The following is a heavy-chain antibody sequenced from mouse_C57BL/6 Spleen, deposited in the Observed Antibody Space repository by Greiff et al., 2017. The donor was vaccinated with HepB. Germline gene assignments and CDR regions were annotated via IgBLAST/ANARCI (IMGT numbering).Heavy chain of an antibody. CDR1: GYTFTSSW. V-gene: IGHV1-55*01. J-gene: IGHJ2*01. CDR3: ARSGLLRGSSYMDY. D-gene: IGHD1-1*01. Sequence: QVQLQQPGAELVKPGASVKMSCKASGYTFTSSWITWVKQRPGQGLEWIGDLYPGSGSTNYNEKFKSKATLTVDTSSSTAYMQRSSLTSEDAAVYYCARSGLLRGSSYMDYWGQGTTLTVSS. CDR2: LYPGSGST.